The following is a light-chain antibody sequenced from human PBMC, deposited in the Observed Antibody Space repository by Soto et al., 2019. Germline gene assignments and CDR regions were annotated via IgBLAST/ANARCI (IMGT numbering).Light chain of an antibody. J-gene: IGLJ3*02. Sequence: QSVLTQPASVSGSPGQSITIFCTGTSSDVGGYNYVSWYQQHPGKAPKLMIYEVTNRPSGVSNRFSCSNSGNTASLTISGLQDYDEADYYCSSNSSRETGVFGGGTKVTVL. CDR3: SSNSSRETGV. CDR2: EVT. CDR1: SSDVGGYNY. V-gene: IGLV2-14*01.